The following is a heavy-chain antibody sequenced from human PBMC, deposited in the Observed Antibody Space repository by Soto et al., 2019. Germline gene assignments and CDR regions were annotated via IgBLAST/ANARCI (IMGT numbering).Heavy chain of an antibody. Sequence: SETLSLTCAVYGGSFSGYYWSWIRQPPGKGLEWIGEINHSGSTNYNPSLKSRVTISVDTSKNQFSLKLSSVTAADTAVYYCAIRWLQPPGWFDPWGQGTLVTVSS. D-gene: IGHD5-12*01. CDR3: AIRWLQPPGWFDP. CDR1: GGSFSGYY. J-gene: IGHJ5*02. V-gene: IGHV4-34*01. CDR2: INHSGST.